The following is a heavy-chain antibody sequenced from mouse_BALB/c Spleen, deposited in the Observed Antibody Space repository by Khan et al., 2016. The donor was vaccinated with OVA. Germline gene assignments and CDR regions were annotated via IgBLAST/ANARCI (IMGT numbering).Heavy chain of an antibody. Sequence: QVQLKQSGPELVRPGVSVKISCKGSGYTFTDYAMHWVKQSHAKSLEWIGLISTYSGNTNYKQKFKGKATMTVDKSSSTAYMELARLTSEDSAIFSWTRPAYDGYYDYWGQGTTLTVSS. V-gene: IGHV1S137*01. CDR2: ISTYSGNT. CDR1: GYTFTDYA. CDR3: TRPAYDGYYDY. D-gene: IGHD2-3*01. J-gene: IGHJ2*01.